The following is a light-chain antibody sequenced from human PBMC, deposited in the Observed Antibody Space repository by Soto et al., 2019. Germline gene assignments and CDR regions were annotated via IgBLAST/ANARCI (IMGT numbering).Light chain of an antibody. CDR3: QQYYSYPPLT. V-gene: IGKV1-9*01. J-gene: IGKJ4*01. CDR2: AAS. CDR1: QGISSY. Sequence: TQLTQSPSSLSASVGDRVTITCRASQGISSYLAWLQQKPGKAPILLIYAASTLQSGVPSSFSGSGSGTDFTLTISSLQPEDFATYYCQQYYSYPPLTVGGGPKVDSK.